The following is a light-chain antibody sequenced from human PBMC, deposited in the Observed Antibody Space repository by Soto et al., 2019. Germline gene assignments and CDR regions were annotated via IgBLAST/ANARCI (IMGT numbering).Light chain of an antibody. V-gene: IGLV1-44*01. J-gene: IGLJ1*01. Sequence: QSVLTQPPSASGTPGQRVTISCSGSSSNIGSNTVDWYQQLPGTAPKLLIYSNNQRPSGVPDRFSGSKSGTSASLAISGLQSEDEAVYYCATWDDSLKGYVFGTGTKLTVL. CDR1: SSNIGSNT. CDR3: ATWDDSLKGYV. CDR2: SNN.